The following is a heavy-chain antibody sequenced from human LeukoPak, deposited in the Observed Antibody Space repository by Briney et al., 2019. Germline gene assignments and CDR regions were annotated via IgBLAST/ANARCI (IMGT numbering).Heavy chain of an antibody. J-gene: IGHJ4*02. CDR1: GFTFSTNA. CDR3: AKWTSGWYGDY. V-gene: IGHV3-23*01. D-gene: IGHD6-19*01. CDR2: ISGSGAST. Sequence: PGGSLRLSCLTSGFTFSTNAMSWVRQAPGKGLEWISGISGSGASTYYADSVKGRFTISRDNSKNTLYLQMNSLRAEDTAVYYCAKWTSGWYGDYWGQGTLVTVSS.